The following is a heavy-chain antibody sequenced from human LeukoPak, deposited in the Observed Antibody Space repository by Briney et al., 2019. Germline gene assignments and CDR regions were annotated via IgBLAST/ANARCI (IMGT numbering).Heavy chain of an antibody. CDR3: AKDKVAAAGGEFDY. V-gene: IGHV3-23*01. CDR1: GFTFSDYA. J-gene: IGHJ4*02. CDR2: ISGSGDTT. D-gene: IGHD6-13*01. Sequence: GGSLRLSCAASGFTFSDYAMTWVRQAPGKGPEWVSGISGSGDTTYYTDSVKGRFTISRDNSKNTVDLQMNSLRAEDTALYYCAKDKVAAAGGEFDYWGQGTLVTVSS.